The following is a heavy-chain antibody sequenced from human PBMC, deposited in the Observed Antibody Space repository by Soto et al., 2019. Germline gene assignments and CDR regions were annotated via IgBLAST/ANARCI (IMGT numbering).Heavy chain of an antibody. J-gene: IGHJ4*02. CDR3: AKGGGASMVRGVTHDS. V-gene: IGHV1-2*02. CDR2: IDPNSGGT. D-gene: IGHD3-10*01. CDR1: EYTFTGYY. Sequence: GASVKVSCKAPEYTFTGYYMHWVRQAPGQGLEWMGWIDPNSGGTNYAQKFQGRATMTRDTSISTAYMELSRLTSDDTAVYYCAKGGGASMVRGVTHDSWGQGTLVTVSS.